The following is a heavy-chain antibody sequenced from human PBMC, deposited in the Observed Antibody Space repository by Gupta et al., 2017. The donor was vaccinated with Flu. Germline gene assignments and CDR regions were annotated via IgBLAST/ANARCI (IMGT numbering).Heavy chain of an antibody. CDR3: ARGHWDN. J-gene: IGHJ4*02. CDR2: ISSSAIT. Sequence: ELHWVEPGGGLVRPGGSRRLSCAPSGSSVGSHDMSWVRQAPGRGLEWVSLISSSAITYYGDPVRGRFTISRDNAKNSLYLQMSGLRDEDTAVYYCARGHWDNWGRGTLVTGAS. V-gene: IGHV3-48*03. CDR1: GSSVGSHD.